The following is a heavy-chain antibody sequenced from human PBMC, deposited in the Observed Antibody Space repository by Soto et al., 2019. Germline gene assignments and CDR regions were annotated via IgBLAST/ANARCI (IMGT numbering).Heavy chain of an antibody. V-gene: IGHV4-31*03. D-gene: IGHD6-13*01. J-gene: IGHJ3*02. CDR3: ANTIRWGHSSWDAFDI. Sequence: QVQLQESGPGLVKPSQTLSLTCTVSGGSISSGGYYWSWIRQHPGKGLEWSGYIYYSGSTYYNPSLKSRVTISVDTSKNQFSLKLRSVTAADTAVYYCANTIRWGHSSWDAFDIWGQGTMVTVSS. CDR1: GGSISSGGYY. CDR2: IYYSGST.